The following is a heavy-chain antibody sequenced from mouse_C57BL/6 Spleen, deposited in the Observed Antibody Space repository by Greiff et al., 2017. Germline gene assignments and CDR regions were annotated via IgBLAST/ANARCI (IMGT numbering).Heavy chain of an antibody. D-gene: IGHD3-2*02. CDR1: GYSFTSYY. CDR3: ARLDSSGYVDYAMDY. V-gene: IGHV1-66*01. Sequence: VQLQESGPELVKPGASVKISCKASGYSFTSYYIHWVKQRPGQGLEWIGWIYPGSGNTKYNEKFKGKATLTADTSSSTAYMQLSSLTSEDSAVYYCARLDSSGYVDYAMDYWGQGTSVTVSS. CDR2: IYPGSGNT. J-gene: IGHJ4*01.